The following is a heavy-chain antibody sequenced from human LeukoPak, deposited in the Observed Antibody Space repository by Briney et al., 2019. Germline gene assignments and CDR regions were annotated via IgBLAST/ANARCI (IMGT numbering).Heavy chain of an antibody. D-gene: IGHD2-15*01. J-gene: IGHJ4*02. Sequence: SETLSLTCTVSGGSASTYYWNWIRQPPGKGLEWIGHIYYSGSTNYNPSLKSRLTISVDTSNTQFSLKLSSVTAADTAVYYCASTSGYCSGGNCYSAFDYWGQGTLVTVSS. V-gene: IGHV4-59*02. CDR2: IYYSGST. CDR1: GGSASTYY. CDR3: ASTSGYCSGGNCYSAFDY.